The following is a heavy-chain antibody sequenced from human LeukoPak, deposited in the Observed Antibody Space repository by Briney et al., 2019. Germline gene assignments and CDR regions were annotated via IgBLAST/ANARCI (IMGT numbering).Heavy chain of an antibody. CDR1: GGSISSYY. J-gene: IGHJ6*02. V-gene: IGHV4-59*01. Sequence: SETLSLTCTVSGGSISSYYWSWIRQPPGKGLESIRYIYYSGSTNYNPSLKSRVTISVDTSKNQFSLKLSSVTAADTAVYYCARDSSSWLNYYYGMDVWGQGTTVTVSS. CDR3: ARDSSSWLNYYYGMDV. D-gene: IGHD6-13*01. CDR2: IYYSGST.